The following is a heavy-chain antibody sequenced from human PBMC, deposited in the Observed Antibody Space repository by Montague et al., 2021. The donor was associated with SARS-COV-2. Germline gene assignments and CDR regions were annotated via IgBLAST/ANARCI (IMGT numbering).Heavy chain of an antibody. CDR1: GGSISSSSYY. V-gene: IGHV4-39*01. Sequence: SETLSLTCTVSGGSISSSSYYWGWIRQPPGKGLEWIGSIYYSGSTYYNPSLKSRVTISVDTSKNQFSLKLSSVTAADTAVYYCARHEAKYDSPLYYFDYWGQGTLVTVSS. CDR2: IYYSGST. CDR3: ARHEAKYDSPLYYFDY. J-gene: IGHJ4*02. D-gene: IGHD3-16*01.